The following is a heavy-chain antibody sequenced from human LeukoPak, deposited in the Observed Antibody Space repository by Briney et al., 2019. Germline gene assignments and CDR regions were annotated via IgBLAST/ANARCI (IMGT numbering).Heavy chain of an antibody. CDR1: GFTFSSYE. J-gene: IGHJ4*02. CDR3: ARDPGYDYVWGSYHSFDY. V-gene: IGHV3-48*03. CDR2: ISSSGSTI. D-gene: IGHD3-16*02. Sequence: GGSLRLSCAASGFTFSSYEMNWVRQAPGKGLEWVSYISSSGSTIYYADSVKGRSTISRDNAKNSLYLQMNSLRAEDTAVYYCARDPGYDYVWGSYHSFDYWGQGTLVTVSS.